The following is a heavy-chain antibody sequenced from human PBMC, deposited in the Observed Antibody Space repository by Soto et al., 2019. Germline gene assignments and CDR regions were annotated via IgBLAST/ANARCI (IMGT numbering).Heavy chain of an antibody. V-gene: IGHV1-2*02. CDR2: INPNSRGT. CDR1: GYTFTDYF. Sequence: QVQLVQSGAEVKKPGASAKVSCKASGYTFTDYFIHWVRQAPGQGFEWMGWINPNSRGTNYAPKFQGRVTMTRDTSNSTAYMELRGLRSDDTAVYYCARVTLKAGNWFDPWGQGTLVTVSS. J-gene: IGHJ5*02. CDR3: ARVTLKAGNWFDP.